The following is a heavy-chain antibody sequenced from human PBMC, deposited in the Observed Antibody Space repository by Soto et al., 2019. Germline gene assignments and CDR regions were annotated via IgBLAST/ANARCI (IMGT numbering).Heavy chain of an antibody. J-gene: IGHJ4*02. CDR2: IYHSGST. CDR3: ARVGERFLEWSPLYYFDY. D-gene: IGHD3-3*01. CDR1: SGSISSSNW. Sequence: QVQLQESGPGLVKPSGTLSLTCAVSSGSISSSNWWSWVRQPPGKGLEWIGEIYHSGSTNYNPSLKSRVNISVDKSKNQFSLKLSSVTAADTAVYYCARVGERFLEWSPLYYFDYWGQGTLVTVSS. V-gene: IGHV4-4*02.